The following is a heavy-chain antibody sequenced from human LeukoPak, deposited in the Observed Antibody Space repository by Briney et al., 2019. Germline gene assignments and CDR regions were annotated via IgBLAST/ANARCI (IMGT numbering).Heavy chain of an antibody. Sequence: SETLSLTCAVYGGSFSGYYWSWIRQPPGKGLEWIGEINHSGSTNYNPSLKSRVTISVDTSKNQFSLKLSSVTAADTAVYYCARGTLGSYSQMGDAFDIWGQGTMVTASS. CDR1: GGSFSGYY. CDR3: ARGTLGSYSQMGDAFDI. D-gene: IGHD3-10*01. J-gene: IGHJ3*02. CDR2: INHSGST. V-gene: IGHV4-34*01.